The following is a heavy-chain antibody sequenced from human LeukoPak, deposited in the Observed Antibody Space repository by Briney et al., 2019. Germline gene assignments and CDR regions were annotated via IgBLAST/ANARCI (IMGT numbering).Heavy chain of an antibody. Sequence: GGSLRLSCAASGFTFSSYGMHWVRQAPGKGLEWVAFIRYDGSNKYYADSVKGRFTISRDNSKNTLYLQMNSLRAEDTAVYYCARNMRRKGTYYYGSGSPPDHYYYYYMDVWGKGTTVTISS. D-gene: IGHD3-10*01. CDR2: IRYDGSNK. CDR1: GFTFSSYG. V-gene: IGHV3-30*02. CDR3: ARNMRRKGTYYYGSGSPPDHYYYYYMDV. J-gene: IGHJ6*03.